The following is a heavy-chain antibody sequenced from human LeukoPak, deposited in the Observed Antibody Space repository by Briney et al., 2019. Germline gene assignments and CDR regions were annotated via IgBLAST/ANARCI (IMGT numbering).Heavy chain of an antibody. J-gene: IGHJ4*02. Sequence: GGSLRLSCAASGFTFSDYWMSWVRQAPGKGLEWVANIKEDGSEKYYVDSVKGRFTISRDNSKTTLYLQMISLRAEDTALYYCARGSIVGAWYFDYWGQGSLVTVSS. CDR2: IKEDGSEK. D-gene: IGHD1-26*01. CDR3: ARGSIVGAWYFDY. V-gene: IGHV3-7*03. CDR1: GFTFSDYW.